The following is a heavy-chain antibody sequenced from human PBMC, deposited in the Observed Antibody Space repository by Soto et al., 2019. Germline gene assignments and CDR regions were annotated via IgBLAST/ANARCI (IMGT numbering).Heavy chain of an antibody. CDR2: IIPIFGTA. J-gene: IGHJ6*02. Sequence: QVQLVQSGAEVKKPGSSVKVSCKASGGTLSSYAISWVRQAPGQGLEWMGGIIPIFGTANYAQKFQGRVTITADESTSTAYMELSSLRSEDTAVYYCASQSSGSYYDPYCPYGMDVWGQGTTVTVSS. V-gene: IGHV1-69*01. D-gene: IGHD3-10*01. CDR3: ASQSSGSYYDPYCPYGMDV. CDR1: GGTLSSYA.